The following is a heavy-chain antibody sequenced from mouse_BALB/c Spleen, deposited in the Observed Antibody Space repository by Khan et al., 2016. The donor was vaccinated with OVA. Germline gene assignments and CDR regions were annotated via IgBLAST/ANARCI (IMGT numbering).Heavy chain of an antibody. D-gene: IGHD1-1*01. CDR2: IDPANGNT. J-gene: IGHJ3*01. Sequence: VQLQQSGAELVKPGASVKLSCTASGFNIKDTYIHWVKQRPEQGLEWIGRIDPANGNTKYDPKFQGKATKTAETSSNTAYLQLSSLTSEDTAVYYCVRDYWGVFAYWGQGTLVTVSA. CDR1: GFNIKDTY. V-gene: IGHV14-3*02. CDR3: VRDYWGVFAY.